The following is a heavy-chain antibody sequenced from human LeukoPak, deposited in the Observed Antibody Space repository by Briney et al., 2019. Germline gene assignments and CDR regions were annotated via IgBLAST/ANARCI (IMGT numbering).Heavy chain of an antibody. V-gene: IGHV1-2*06. D-gene: IGHD1-1*01. CDR1: GYTFTGYY. CDR2: INPNSGGT. J-gene: IGHJ5*02. CDR3: ASTNWNDVNWFDP. Sequence: ASVKVSCKASGYTFTGYYMHWVRQAPGQGLEWMGRINPNSGGTNYAQKFQGRVTMTRDTSISTAYMELSRLRSDDTAVYYCASTNWNDVNWFDPWGQGTLVTVSS.